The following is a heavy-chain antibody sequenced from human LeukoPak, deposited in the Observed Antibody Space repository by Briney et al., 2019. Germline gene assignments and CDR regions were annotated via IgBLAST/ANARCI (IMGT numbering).Heavy chain of an antibody. CDR3: ARVSPNYDSIGYWRQYFQH. D-gene: IGHD3-22*01. CDR1: GGSISIGY. CDR2: NRYCGST. J-gene: IGHJ1*01. Sequence: SETLSLTCTGSGGSISIGYWKWIRQPPKKGVEWTRNNRYCGSTNYNPSLKSRVTISVDTSKTQSSLKLSSVSAADTAVYYCARVSPNYDSIGYWRQYFQHWGQGTLVTVSS. V-gene: IGHV4-59*08.